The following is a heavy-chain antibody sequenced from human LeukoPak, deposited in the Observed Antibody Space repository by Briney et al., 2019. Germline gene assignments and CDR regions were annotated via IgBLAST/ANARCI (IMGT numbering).Heavy chain of an antibody. CDR2: TYYRSKWYN. Sequence: SQTLSLTCAISGDSVSSNSAAWNWIRQSPPRGLEWLGRTYYRSKWYNDYAVSVKSRITINPDTSKNQFSLQLNSVTPEDTAVYYCAREGASYGPHYFDYWGQGTLVTVSS. J-gene: IGHJ4*02. V-gene: IGHV6-1*01. D-gene: IGHD3-10*01. CDR3: AREGASYGPHYFDY. CDR1: GDSVSSNSAA.